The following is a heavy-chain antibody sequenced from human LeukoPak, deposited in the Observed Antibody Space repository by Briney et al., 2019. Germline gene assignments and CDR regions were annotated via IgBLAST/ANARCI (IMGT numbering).Heavy chain of an antibody. Sequence: EASVKVSCKASGYTFTTNYIHWVRQAPGRGLEWMGIINPNIGNTNYAQKFEGRVTMSGDTSTSTVYMELSSWRAEDTAVYYCARDRLTAWLVCDLWGQGTLVTVSS. J-gene: IGHJ4*02. CDR3: ARDRLTAWLVCDL. V-gene: IGHV1-46*01. CDR1: GYTFTTNY. CDR2: INPNIGNT. D-gene: IGHD3-16*01.